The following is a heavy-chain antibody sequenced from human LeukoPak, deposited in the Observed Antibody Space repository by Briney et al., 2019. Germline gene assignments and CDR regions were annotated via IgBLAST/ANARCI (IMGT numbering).Heavy chain of an antibody. CDR1: GGSISSYY. CDR3: ARQGSSSRDWYSDL. CDR2: IYYSGST. J-gene: IGHJ2*01. Sequence: SETLSLTCTVSGGSISSYYWSWIRQPPGKGLEWIGYIYYSGSTNYNPSLKSRVTISVDTSKNQFSLKLSSVTAADTAVYYCARQGSSSRDWYSDLWGRGTLVTASS. D-gene: IGHD6-6*01. V-gene: IGHV4-59*08.